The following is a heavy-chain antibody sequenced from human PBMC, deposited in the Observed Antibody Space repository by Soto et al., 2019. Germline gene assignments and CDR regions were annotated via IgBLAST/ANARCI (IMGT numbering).Heavy chain of an antibody. J-gene: IGHJ6*02. D-gene: IGHD3-3*01. CDR2: IKQDGSEK. Sequence: GGSLRLSCAASGFTFSSYWMSWVRQAPGKGLEWVANIKQDGSEKYYVDSVKGRFTISRDNAKNSLYLQMNSLRAEDTAVYYCARLRFLEWLPYYYGMDVWGQGTTVTV. V-gene: IGHV3-7*03. CDR1: GFTFSSYW. CDR3: ARLRFLEWLPYYYGMDV.